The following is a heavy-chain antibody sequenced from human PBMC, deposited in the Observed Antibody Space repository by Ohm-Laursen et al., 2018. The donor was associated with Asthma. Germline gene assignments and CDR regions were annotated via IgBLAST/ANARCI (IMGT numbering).Heavy chain of an antibody. J-gene: IGHJ6*02. CDR3: AREWGGMDV. CDR1: GYTFSRYS. CDR2: ISTASTFI. V-gene: IGHV3-21*01. D-gene: IGHD1-26*01. Sequence: SLRLSCTASGYTFSRYSIHWVRQAPGKGLEWVASISTASTFIYYADSVRGRFTISRDNAKNSLYLQMSNLRAEDTAVYYCAREWGGMDVWGPGTTVTVSS.